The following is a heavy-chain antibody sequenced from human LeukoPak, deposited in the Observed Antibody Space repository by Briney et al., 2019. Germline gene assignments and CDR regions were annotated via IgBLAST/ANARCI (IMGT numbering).Heavy chain of an antibody. CDR1: GFTFSTYW. V-gene: IGHV3-74*01. J-gene: IGHJ4*02. CDR2: IKGDGSST. CDR3: ARASTTVPNLLDH. Sequence: GGSLRLSCAASGFTFSTYWMHWVRQAPGKGLVWVARIKGDGSSTVYADSVKGRFTISRDNSKNTLYLQTSSLRAEDTAVYYCARASTTVPNLLDHWGRGTLVTVSS. D-gene: IGHD4-17*01.